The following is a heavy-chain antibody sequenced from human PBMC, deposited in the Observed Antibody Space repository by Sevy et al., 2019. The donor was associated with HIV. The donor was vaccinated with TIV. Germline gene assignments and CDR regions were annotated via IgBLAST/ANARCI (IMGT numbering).Heavy chain of an antibody. D-gene: IGHD6-13*01. J-gene: IGHJ4*02. Sequence: GGSLRLSCTASGFTFGDYCMSWVRQAPGKGLEWVAFLKSDVYGGTVDHAGSVGGRFVISRDDSETIAYLPINDLKTEETGVYYCTRWKAAQSIFDYWGQGPLVTVSS. CDR1: GFTFGDYC. CDR3: TRWKAAQSIFDY. CDR2: LKSDVYGGTV. V-gene: IGHV3-49*04.